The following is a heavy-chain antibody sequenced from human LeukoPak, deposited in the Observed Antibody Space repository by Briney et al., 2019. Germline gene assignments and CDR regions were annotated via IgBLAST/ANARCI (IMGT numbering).Heavy chain of an antibody. CDR3: ARGNILTGYCFDF. CDR2: IHYTGAT. Sequence: SETLSLTCAVYGGSITGYYWSWIRQTPGRGLEWVGEIHYTGATSYNPSLKSQATISTDTSKNQFSLRLSSVTAADTAVYYCARGNILTGYCFDFWGQGALVTVSS. D-gene: IGHD3-9*01. V-gene: IGHV4-34*01. CDR1: GGSITGYY. J-gene: IGHJ4*02.